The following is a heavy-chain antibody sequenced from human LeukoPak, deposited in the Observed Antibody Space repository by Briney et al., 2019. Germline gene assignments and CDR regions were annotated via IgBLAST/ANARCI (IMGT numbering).Heavy chain of an antibody. J-gene: IGHJ5*02. Sequence: SETLSLTCTVSGGSISSYNYYWGWIRQPPGKGLEWIGSVYYSGTTYYNPSLKSRVTISVDTSKNQFSLKLSSVTAADTAVYYCARGHDYYRSGRQSWLDPWGQGTLVTVSS. CDR3: ARGHDYYRSGRQSWLDP. V-gene: IGHV4-39*07. CDR2: VYYSGTT. CDR1: GGSISSYNYY. D-gene: IGHD3-10*01.